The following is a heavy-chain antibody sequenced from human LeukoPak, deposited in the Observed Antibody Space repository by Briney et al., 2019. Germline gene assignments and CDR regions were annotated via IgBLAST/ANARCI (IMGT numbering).Heavy chain of an antibody. CDR1: GSSFTSYW. D-gene: IGHD3-22*01. Sequence: GASLKISCKGSGSSFTSYWIGWVRQMPGKGLEWMGIIYPGDSDTRYSPSFQGQVTISADKSISTAYLQWSSLKASDTATYYCARPGDYYDSSGYYYGAFDIWGQGTMVTVSS. J-gene: IGHJ3*02. V-gene: IGHV5-51*01. CDR2: IYPGDSDT. CDR3: ARPGDYYDSSGYYYGAFDI.